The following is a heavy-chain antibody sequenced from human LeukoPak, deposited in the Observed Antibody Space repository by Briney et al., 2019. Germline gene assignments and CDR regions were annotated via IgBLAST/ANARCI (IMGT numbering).Heavy chain of an antibody. D-gene: IGHD4-17*01. J-gene: IGHJ4*02. Sequence: GGSLRLSCAASGFTFSGSAMHWVRQASGKGLEWVGRIRSKANSYATAYAASVKGRFTISRDDSKNTAYLQMNSLKTEDTAVYYCTRHGPFGGDYEDYWGQGTLVTVSS. CDR2: IRSKANSYAT. V-gene: IGHV3-73*01. CDR1: GFTFSGSA. CDR3: TRHGPFGGDYEDY.